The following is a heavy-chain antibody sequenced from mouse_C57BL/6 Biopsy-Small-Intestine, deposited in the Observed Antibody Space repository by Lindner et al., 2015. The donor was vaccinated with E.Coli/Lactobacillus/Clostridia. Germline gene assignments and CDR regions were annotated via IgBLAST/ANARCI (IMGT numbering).Heavy chain of an antibody. CDR2: ISYDGSN. CDR3: ARLGDGYLYYAMDY. CDR1: GYSITSGYY. D-gene: IGHD2-3*01. Sequence: VQLQESGPGLVKPSQSLSLTCSVTGYSITSGYYWNWIRQFPGNKLEWMGYISYDGSNNYNPSLKNRISITRDTSKNQFFLKLNSVITEDTATYYCARLGDGYLYYAMDYWGQGTSVTVSS. V-gene: IGHV3-6*01. J-gene: IGHJ4*01.